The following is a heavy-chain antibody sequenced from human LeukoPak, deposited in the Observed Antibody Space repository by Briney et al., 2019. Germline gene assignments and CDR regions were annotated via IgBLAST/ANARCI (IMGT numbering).Heavy chain of an antibody. CDR1: GGSISSSNW. CDR3: ARDLPHYYGSGSYSP. CDR2: IYHSGST. V-gene: IGHV4-4*02. J-gene: IGHJ5*02. Sequence: SEALSLTCAVSGGSISSSNWWSWVRQPPGKGLEWIGSIYHSGSTYYNPSLKSRVTISVDTSKNQFSLKLSSVTAADTAVYYCARDLPHYYGSGSYSPWGQGTLVTVSS. D-gene: IGHD3-10*01.